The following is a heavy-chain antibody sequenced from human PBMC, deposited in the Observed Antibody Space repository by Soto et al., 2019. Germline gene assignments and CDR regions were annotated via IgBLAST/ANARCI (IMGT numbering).Heavy chain of an antibody. CDR1: GGSISSSSYY. CDR3: ARHAAINPFDY. V-gene: IGHV4-39*01. D-gene: IGHD5-18*01. J-gene: IGHJ4*02. CDR2: IYYSGST. Sequence: SETLSLTCTVSGGSISSSSYYWGWIRQPPGKGLEWIGSIYYSGSTYYNPSLKSRVTISVDTSKNQFSLKLSSVTAADTAVYYCARHAAINPFDYWGQGTLVTVSS.